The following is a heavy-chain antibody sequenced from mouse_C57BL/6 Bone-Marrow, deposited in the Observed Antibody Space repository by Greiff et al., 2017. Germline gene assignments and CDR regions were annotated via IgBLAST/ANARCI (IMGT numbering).Heavy chain of an antibody. Sequence: DVMLVESGGGLVKPGGSLKLSCAASGFTFSDYGMHWVRQAPEKGLEWVAYISSGSSTIYSADTVKGRFTISRDNAKNTLFLQMASLRSEDTAMYYGARNPYYGSYYFDYWGQGTTLTVSS. CDR3: ARNPYYGSYYFDY. V-gene: IGHV5-17*01. CDR2: ISSGSSTI. CDR1: GFTFSDYG. J-gene: IGHJ2*01. D-gene: IGHD1-1*01.